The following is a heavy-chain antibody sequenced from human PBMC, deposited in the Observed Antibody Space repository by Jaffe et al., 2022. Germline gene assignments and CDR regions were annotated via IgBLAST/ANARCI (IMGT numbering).Heavy chain of an antibody. Sequence: QVQLQESGSGQVRPSQTLSLTCAVSGGSIASGAYSWSWIRQPPGKGLEWIGYIYRTAGTFYNPSLESRVTISADTSNNRFSLKLNSVTAADTAVYYCACGLKDNGDYSYWGQGTLVTVSS. V-gene: IGHV4-30-2*01. CDR2: IYRTAGT. CDR3: ACGLKDNGDYSY. J-gene: IGHJ4*02. D-gene: IGHD4-17*01. CDR1: GGSIASGAYS.